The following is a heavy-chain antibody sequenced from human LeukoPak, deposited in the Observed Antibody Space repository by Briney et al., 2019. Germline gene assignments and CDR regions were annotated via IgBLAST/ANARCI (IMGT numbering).Heavy chain of an antibody. CDR3: ARGSYYYDSSGYLNWFDP. Sequence: SETLSLTCAVYGGSFSDHYWSWIRQPPGKGLEWIGYIYYSGSTYYNPSLKSRVTISVDTSKNQFSLKLSSVTAADTAVYYCARGSYYYDSSGYLNWFDPWGQGTLVTVSS. D-gene: IGHD3-22*01. CDR1: GGSFSDHY. J-gene: IGHJ5*02. CDR2: IYYSGST. V-gene: IGHV4-30-4*08.